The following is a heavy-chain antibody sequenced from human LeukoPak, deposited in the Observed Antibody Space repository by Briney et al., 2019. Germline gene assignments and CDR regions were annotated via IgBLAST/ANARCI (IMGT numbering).Heavy chain of an antibody. J-gene: IGHJ3*02. V-gene: IGHV3-30*02. D-gene: IGHD2-15*01. CDR3: AKSVAPYCSGGSCFDAFDI. CDR2: IRYNGNNQ. CDR1: GFTFNNYG. Sequence: GGSLRLSCAASGFTFNNYGMHWVRQAPGKGLEWVAFIRYNGNNQYYADSVKGRFTISRDNSKNTLYLQMNSLRAEDTAVYYCAKSVAPYCSGGSCFDAFDIWGQGTMVTVSS.